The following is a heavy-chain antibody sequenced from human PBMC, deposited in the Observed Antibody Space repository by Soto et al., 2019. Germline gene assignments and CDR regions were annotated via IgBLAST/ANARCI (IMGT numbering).Heavy chain of an antibody. D-gene: IGHD3-3*01. Sequence: ASVKVSCKASGYTFTSYGISWVRQAPGQGLEWMGWISAYNGNTNYAQKLQGRVTMTTDTSTSTAYMELRSLRSDDTAVYYCAKGDRHYDFWSGYLDAFDIWGQGTMVTVSS. V-gene: IGHV1-18*01. CDR3: AKGDRHYDFWSGYLDAFDI. J-gene: IGHJ3*02. CDR1: GYTFTSYG. CDR2: ISAYNGNT.